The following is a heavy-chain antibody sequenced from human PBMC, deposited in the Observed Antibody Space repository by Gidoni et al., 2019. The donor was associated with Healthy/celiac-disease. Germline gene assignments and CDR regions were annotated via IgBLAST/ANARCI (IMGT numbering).Heavy chain of an antibody. J-gene: IGHJ4*02. D-gene: IGHD2-2*01. CDR3: ARDMCSSTSCYWCFDY. Sequence: EVQLVESGGGLVQPGGSLRLSCAASGFTFSSYSMNWVRQAPGKGLEWVSYISSSSSTIYYADSVKGRFTISRDNAKNSLYLQMNSLRDEDTAVYYCARDMCSSTSCYWCFDYWGQGTLVTVSS. CDR1: GFTFSSYS. V-gene: IGHV3-48*02. CDR2: ISSSSSTI.